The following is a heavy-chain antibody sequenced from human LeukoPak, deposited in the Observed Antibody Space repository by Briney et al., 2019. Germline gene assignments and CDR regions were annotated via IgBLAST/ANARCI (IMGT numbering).Heavy chain of an antibody. Sequence: SGPTLVRPTQTLTLTCTFSGFSLATIGEGVGWIRQPPGKALEGLALIYWDDERRYNPSLRTRLTIAKDTSKSQVVLTMTDVDPLDTATYFCARLHFYNYEGWSRAFDSWGQGTLVTVSS. J-gene: IGHJ4*02. CDR3: ARLHFYNYEGWSRAFDS. V-gene: IGHV2-5*02. CDR2: IYWDDER. CDR1: GFSLATIGEG. D-gene: IGHD2/OR15-2a*01.